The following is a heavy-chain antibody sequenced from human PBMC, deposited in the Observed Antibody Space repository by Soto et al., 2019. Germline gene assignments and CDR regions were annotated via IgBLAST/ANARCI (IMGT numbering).Heavy chain of an antibody. CDR3: AREGVVPAPFDY. D-gene: IGHD2-2*01. J-gene: IGHJ4*02. V-gene: IGHV3-21*01. CDR2: ISSSSSYI. Sequence: AGSIKLSCAAGGVRFGSYGMHWVRQAPGKGLEWVSSISSSSSYIYYADSVKGRFTISRDNAKNSLYLQMNSLRAEATVVYYCAREGVVPAPFDYWGQGTLVTVSS. CDR1: GVRFGSYG.